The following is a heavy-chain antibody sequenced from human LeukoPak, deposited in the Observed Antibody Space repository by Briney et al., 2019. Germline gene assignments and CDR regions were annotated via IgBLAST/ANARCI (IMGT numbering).Heavy chain of an antibody. CDR1: GFTFSDYT. D-gene: IGHD3-16*01. J-gene: IGHJ4*02. CDR3: ARDDGDDITIINDYYFDS. Sequence: GGSLRLSCAASGFTFSDYTMHWVRQAPGKGLEGVAVIFYDGNKKYYTDSVRGRFTISRDNSRNTLYLQMHSLTAEDTAVYFCARDDGDDITIINDYYFDSWGLGTLVTVSS. CDR2: IFYDGNKK. V-gene: IGHV3-30-3*01.